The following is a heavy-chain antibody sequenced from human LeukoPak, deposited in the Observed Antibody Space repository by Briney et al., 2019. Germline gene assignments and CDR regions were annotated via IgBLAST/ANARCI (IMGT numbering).Heavy chain of an antibody. Sequence: AETLSLTCTVSGGSISSSSYYWGWIRQPPGRGREWIGRMSYSGSTYYNSSLKSRVTMTVDTSKNLFSLTLSSATAADTAAYYGARFRGVGLRGVVNYYMDVWGKGTTVTVSS. D-gene: IGHD3-10*01. CDR1: GGSISSSSYY. CDR2: MSYSGST. CDR3: ARFRGVGLRGVVNYYMDV. V-gene: IGHV4-39*01. J-gene: IGHJ6*03.